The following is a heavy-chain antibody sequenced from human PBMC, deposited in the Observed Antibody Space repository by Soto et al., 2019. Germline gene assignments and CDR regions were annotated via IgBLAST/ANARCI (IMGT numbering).Heavy chain of an antibody. J-gene: IGHJ6*03. D-gene: IGHD6-13*01. CDR2: IYYSGST. CDR3: ARTRIEPGIAAAGDYYYYYYMDV. CDR1: GGSISSYY. Sequence: LSLTCTVSGGSISSYYWSWIRQPPGKGLGWIGYIYYSGSTNYNPSLKSRVTISVDTSKNQFSLKLSSVTAADTAVYYCARTRIEPGIAAAGDYYYYYYMDVWGKGTTVTVS. V-gene: IGHV4-59*08.